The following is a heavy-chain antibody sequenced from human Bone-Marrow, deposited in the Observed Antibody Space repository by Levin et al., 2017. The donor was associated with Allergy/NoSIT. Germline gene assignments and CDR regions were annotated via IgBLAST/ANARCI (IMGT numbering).Heavy chain of an antibody. CDR3: ARGFGDFDY. J-gene: IGHJ4*02. CDR2: INPTSGGT. V-gene: IGHV1-2*02. D-gene: IGHD3-10*01. CDR1: GYTFTGYY. Sequence: VASVKVSCKASGYTFTGYYMHWVRQAPGHGLEWMGWINPTSGGTNYAQNFQGRVTMTRDTSISTAYMELSRLRSDDTAVYFCARGFGDFDYWGQGTLVTVSS.